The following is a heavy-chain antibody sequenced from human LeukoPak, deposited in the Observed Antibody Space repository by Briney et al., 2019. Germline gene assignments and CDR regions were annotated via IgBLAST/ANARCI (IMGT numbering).Heavy chain of an antibody. CDR2: INSNSGAT. CDR1: GYTFTSYG. D-gene: IGHD1-26*01. Sequence: ASVKVSCKASGYTFTSYGISWVRQAPGQGLEWMGWINSNSGATNYAQMFQGRVTLTRDTSINTAYMELSSLRSDDTAVYYCASDYSGTYLPIDYWGQGTLVTVSS. J-gene: IGHJ4*02. CDR3: ASDYSGTYLPIDY. V-gene: IGHV1-2*02.